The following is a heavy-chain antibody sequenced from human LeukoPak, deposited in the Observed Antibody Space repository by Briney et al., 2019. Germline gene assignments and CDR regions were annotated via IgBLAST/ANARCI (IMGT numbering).Heavy chain of an antibody. CDR2: INPSGGST. CDR3: ARGSVDTAMVVPDY. Sequence: ASVKVSCKASGYTFTSYGISWVRQAPGQGLEWTGVINPSGGSTSYAQKLQGRVTMTRDTSTSTVYMELSSLRSEDTAVYYCARGSVDTAMVVPDYWGQGTLVTVSS. J-gene: IGHJ4*02. D-gene: IGHD5-18*01. CDR1: GYTFTSYG. V-gene: IGHV1-46*01.